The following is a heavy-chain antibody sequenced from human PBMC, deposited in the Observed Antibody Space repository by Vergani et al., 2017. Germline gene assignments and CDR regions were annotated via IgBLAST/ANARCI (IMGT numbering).Heavy chain of an antibody. Sequence: QVQLQESGPGLVKPPGTLSLTCAVSGGSISSYNWWTWVRQSPGKGLEWIGRIYGSGNINYNPSLESRVTISRDTSKNQFSLKVHSVTAADTAVYYRARGETRTDWLDPWGQGTQVIVSS. CDR2: IYGSGNI. CDR3: ARGETRTDWLDP. D-gene: IGHD3/OR15-3a*01. J-gene: IGHJ5*02. V-gene: IGHV4-4*03. CDR1: GGSISSYNW.